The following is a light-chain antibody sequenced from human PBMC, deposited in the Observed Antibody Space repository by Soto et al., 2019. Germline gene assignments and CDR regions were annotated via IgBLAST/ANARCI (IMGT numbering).Light chain of an antibody. V-gene: IGKV3-20*01. CDR3: QQYGSSPWT. CDR2: GAS. J-gene: IGKJ1*01. CDR1: QSVSSSY. Sequence: EIVLTRSPGTLSLSPGERATLSCRASQSVSSSYLAWYQQKPGQAPSPLIYGASSRAIGIPDRFSGSESGTDITHTISRLEPEDFAVYYCQQYGSSPWTFGQGTKVEIK.